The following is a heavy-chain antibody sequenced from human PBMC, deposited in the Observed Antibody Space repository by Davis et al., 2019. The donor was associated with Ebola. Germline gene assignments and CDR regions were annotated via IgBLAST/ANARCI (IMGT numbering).Heavy chain of an antibody. V-gene: IGHV3-33*01. J-gene: IGHJ5*02. Sequence: GESLKISCAASGFTFSSYGMHWVRQAPGKGLEWVAVIWYDGSNKYYADSVKGRFTISRDNSKNTLYLQMNSLRAEDTAVYYCARALTYYYDSSGYGWFDPWGQGTLVTVSS. CDR3: ARALTYYYDSSGYGWFDP. CDR1: GFTFSSYG. CDR2: IWYDGSNK. D-gene: IGHD3-22*01.